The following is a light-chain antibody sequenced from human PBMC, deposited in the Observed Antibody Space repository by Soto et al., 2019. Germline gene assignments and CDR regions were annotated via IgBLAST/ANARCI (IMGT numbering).Light chain of an antibody. CDR3: QQYNTYSQMWT. V-gene: IGKV1-5*03. CDR2: EAS. J-gene: IGKJ1*01. CDR1: QDISDH. Sequence: DFQMTQSPSYLSASIGDRVTVSCRASQDISDHVAWYQQRPGKAPKLLIYEASRLESGVPSRLSGSGSGTEFTLTIRSLQPDDFATYYCQQYNTYSQMWTFGQGTK.